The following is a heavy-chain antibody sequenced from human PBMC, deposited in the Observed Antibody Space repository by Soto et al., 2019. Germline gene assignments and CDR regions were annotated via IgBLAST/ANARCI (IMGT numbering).Heavy chain of an antibody. D-gene: IGHD2-21*02. CDR2: IYYSGST. J-gene: IGHJ3*02. Sequence: SETLSLTCTVSGGSISGYYWSWIRQPPGKGLEWIGYIYYSGSTNYNPSLKSRVTISVDTSKNQFSLKLSSVTAADTAVYYCARSHGGNFDAFDIWGQGTMVTVSS. V-gene: IGHV4-59*01. CDR3: ARSHGGNFDAFDI. CDR1: GGSISGYY.